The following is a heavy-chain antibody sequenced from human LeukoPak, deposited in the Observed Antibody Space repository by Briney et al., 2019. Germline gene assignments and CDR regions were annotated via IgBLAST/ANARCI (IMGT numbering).Heavy chain of an antibody. Sequence: GGSLRLSCAAPGFTFSDYYMSWIRQAPGKGLEWVSYISSSGSTIYYADSLKGRFTISRDNAKNSLYLQMNSLRAEDTAVYYCARGYYNFWSGYRAEYYFDYWGQGTLVTVSS. CDR1: GFTFSDYY. V-gene: IGHV3-11*04. CDR3: ARGYYNFWSGYRAEYYFDY. CDR2: ISSSGSTI. J-gene: IGHJ4*02. D-gene: IGHD3-3*01.